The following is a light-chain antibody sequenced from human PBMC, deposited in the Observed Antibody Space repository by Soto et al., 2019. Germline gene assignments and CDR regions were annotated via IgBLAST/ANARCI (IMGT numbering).Light chain of an antibody. CDR3: QQYGSSLGRT. J-gene: IGKJ4*01. V-gene: IGKV3-20*01. CDR1: QSVSSSY. CDR2: GAS. Sequence: EIVLTQSPGTLSLSPGERATLSCRASQSVSSSYLAWYQQKPGQAPRLLIYGASSSATGIPDRFSGSGSGTDFTLTISRLEPEDSAVYYCQQYGSSLGRTFGGRTKVEIK.